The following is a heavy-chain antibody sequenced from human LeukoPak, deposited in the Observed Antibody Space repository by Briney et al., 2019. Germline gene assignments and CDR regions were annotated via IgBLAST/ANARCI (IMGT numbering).Heavy chain of an antibody. Sequence: SETLSLTCTVSGGSISSGSYYWSWIRQPAGRGLEWIGRIYTSGSTNYNPSLKSRVTISVDTSKNQFSLKLSSVTAADTAVYYCARDGGSGEFDYWGQGTLVTVSS. CDR2: IYTSGST. CDR1: GGSISSGSYY. CDR3: ARDGGSGEFDY. D-gene: IGHD3-10*01. V-gene: IGHV4-61*02. J-gene: IGHJ4*02.